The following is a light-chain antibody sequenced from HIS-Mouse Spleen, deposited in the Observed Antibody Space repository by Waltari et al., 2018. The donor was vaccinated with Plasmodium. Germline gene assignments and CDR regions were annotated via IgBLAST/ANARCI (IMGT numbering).Light chain of an antibody. Sequence: QSALTQPPSAPGSPGQSCTISCTGTSSAVGGYTYVSWYQQHPGKAPKLMIYEVSKRPSGVPDRFSGSKSGNTASLTVSGLQAEDEADYYCSSYAGSSVFGTGTKVTVL. V-gene: IGLV2-8*01. CDR2: EVS. J-gene: IGLJ1*01. CDR1: SSAVGGYTY. CDR3: SSYAGSSV.